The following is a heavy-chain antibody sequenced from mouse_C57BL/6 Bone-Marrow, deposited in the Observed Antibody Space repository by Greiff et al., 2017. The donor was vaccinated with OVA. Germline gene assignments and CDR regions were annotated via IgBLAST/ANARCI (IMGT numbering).Heavy chain of an antibody. V-gene: IGHV1-62-2*01. CDR3: GRHVPPADYGGSHWSFDV. CDR2: FYPGSGSI. D-gene: IGHD1-1*01. Sequence: QVQLQQSGAELVKPGASVKLSCKASGYTFTEYTIHWVKQRSGQGLEWIGWFYPGSGSIKYNEKFKDKATLTADKSSSTVYMELSRLTAEDSAVYFGGRHVPPADYGGSHWSFDVWGTGTTVTVSS. CDR1: GYTFTEYT. J-gene: IGHJ1*03.